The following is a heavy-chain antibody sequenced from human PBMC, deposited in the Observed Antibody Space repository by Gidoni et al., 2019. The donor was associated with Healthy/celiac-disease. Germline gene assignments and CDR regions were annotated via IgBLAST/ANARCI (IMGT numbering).Heavy chain of an antibody. Sequence: QVQLLESGGGVVQPGRSLRLSCADSGFTFSSYGMHWVRQAPGKGLDWVSVISYDGSNKYYADSVKGRFTISRDNSKNTLYLQMNSLRAEDTAVYYCAKDFSGGWLQWWFDPWGQGTLVTVSS. D-gene: IGHD5-12*01. V-gene: IGHV3-30*18. CDR2: ISYDGSNK. CDR3: AKDFSGGWLQWWFDP. J-gene: IGHJ5*02. CDR1: GFTFSSYG.